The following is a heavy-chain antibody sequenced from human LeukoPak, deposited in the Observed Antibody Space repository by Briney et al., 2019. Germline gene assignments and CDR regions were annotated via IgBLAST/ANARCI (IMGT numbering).Heavy chain of an antibody. D-gene: IGHD3-22*01. CDR3: ARVRDYDSSGYELIDY. Sequence: SETLSLTCTVSGGSIRGGGNYWNWIRQHPGRGLEWIGYISYTGSTYYNPSLKSRVTMSLDTSKNQFSLKLRSVTAADTAVYYCARVRDYDSSGYELIDYWGQGTLVTVSS. V-gene: IGHV4-31*03. CDR1: GGSIRGGGNY. CDR2: ISYTGST. J-gene: IGHJ4*02.